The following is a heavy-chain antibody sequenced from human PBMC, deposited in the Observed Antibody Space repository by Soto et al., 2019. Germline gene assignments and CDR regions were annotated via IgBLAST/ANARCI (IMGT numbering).Heavy chain of an antibody. D-gene: IGHD3-3*01. Sequence: GGSLRLSCAASGFTFSSYAMSWVRQAPGKGLEWVSAIIGSGGSTYYADSVKGRFTISRDNSKNTLYLQMNSLRAEDTAVYYCARGLPTAPYYDFWSGYYAQYFDYCGQGTLVTVSS. CDR2: IIGSGGST. V-gene: IGHV3-23*01. CDR1: GFTFSSYA. J-gene: IGHJ4*02. CDR3: ARGLPTAPYYDFWSGYYAQYFDY.